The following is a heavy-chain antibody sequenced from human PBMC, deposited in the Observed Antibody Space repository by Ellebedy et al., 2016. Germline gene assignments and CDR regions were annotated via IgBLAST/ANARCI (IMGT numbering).Heavy chain of an antibody. CDR1: GFTFSSYS. Sequence: GGSLRLSXAASGFTFSSYSMNWVRQAPGKGLEWVSYISSSGSPIYDADSVRGRFTISRDNARNSLFLQMNSLRTEDTALYYCARHAIIGVSGVFIESYVDVWGEGTTVTVSS. CDR3: ARHAIIGVSGVFIESYVDV. CDR2: ISSSGSPI. J-gene: IGHJ6*03. V-gene: IGHV3-48*04. D-gene: IGHD3-3*01.